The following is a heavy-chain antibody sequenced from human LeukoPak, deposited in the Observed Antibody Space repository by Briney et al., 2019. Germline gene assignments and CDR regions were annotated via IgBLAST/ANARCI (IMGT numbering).Heavy chain of an antibody. D-gene: IGHD3-9*01. CDR3: ARVEYYDILTGYYNGY. V-gene: IGHV3-20*04. CDR2: INWNGGST. J-gene: IGHJ4*02. Sequence: GGSLRLSCVASGFTFDDYGMSWVRQAPGKGLEWVSGINWNGGSTGYADSVKGRFTISRDNAKNSLYLQMNSLRAEDTALYYCARVEYYDILTGYYNGYWGQGTLVTVSS. CDR1: GFTFDDYG.